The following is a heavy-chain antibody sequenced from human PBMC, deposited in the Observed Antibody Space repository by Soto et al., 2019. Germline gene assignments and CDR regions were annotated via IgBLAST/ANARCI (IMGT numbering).Heavy chain of an antibody. CDR3: AKDQGSSWYEIDY. CDR2: ISSSGTTT. J-gene: IGHJ4*02. CDR1: GFSFSTYA. V-gene: IGHV3-23*01. D-gene: IGHD6-13*01. Sequence: PGGSLRLSCAASGFSFSTYAMRWVRQAPGKGLEWVSGISSSGTTTYYADAVKGRFTISRDNSKNTLYLQMNSLRAEDTAVYYCAKDQGSSWYEIDYWGQGTLVTVSS.